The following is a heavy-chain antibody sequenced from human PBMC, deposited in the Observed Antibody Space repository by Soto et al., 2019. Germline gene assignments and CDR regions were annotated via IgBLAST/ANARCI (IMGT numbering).Heavy chain of an antibody. CDR3: ARALWSGFGMDV. CDR1: CGSISSGGYY. Sequence: SETLSLTCTVSCGSISSGGYYWSWIRQHPGKGLEWIGYIYYSGSTYYNPSLKSRVTISVDTSKNQFSLKLSSVTAADTAVYYCARALWSGFGMDVWGQGTTVTVSS. V-gene: IGHV4-31*03. D-gene: IGHD3-3*01. CDR2: IYYSGST. J-gene: IGHJ6*02.